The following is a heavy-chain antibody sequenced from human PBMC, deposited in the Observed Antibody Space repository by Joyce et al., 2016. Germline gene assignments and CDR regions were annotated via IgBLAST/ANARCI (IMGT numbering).Heavy chain of an antibody. CDR2: ISGDTCDS. J-gene: IGHJ4*02. D-gene: IGHD3-3*01. Sequence: QVQLVQSGPEVKKPGASVKVSCKTSGYMFSYYGMSWVRQAPGRGLEWIGWISGDTCDSKYAHKLQCRLTMFTVKSTNTGFLEVRSLTSDDTSVYYCVRITIFGVVIGDFDYWGQGTLVTVSS. V-gene: IGHV1-18*01. CDR3: VRITIFGVVIGDFDY. CDR1: GYMFSYYG.